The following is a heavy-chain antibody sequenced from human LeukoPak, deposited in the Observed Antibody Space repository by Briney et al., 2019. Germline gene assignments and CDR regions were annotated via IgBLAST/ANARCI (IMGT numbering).Heavy chain of an antibody. CDR2: IRYDGSYK. Sequence: PGRSLRLSCAASGFTFSSYVMHWVRQAPGKGLEWVAFIRYDGSYKKYADSVKGRFAISRDNSKNTLFLQMNSLRDEDTAVYYCAKWDRRAAAEAFDIWGQGTMVTVSS. J-gene: IGHJ3*02. V-gene: IGHV3-30*09. D-gene: IGHD6-13*01. CDR1: GFTFSSYV. CDR3: AKWDRRAAAEAFDI.